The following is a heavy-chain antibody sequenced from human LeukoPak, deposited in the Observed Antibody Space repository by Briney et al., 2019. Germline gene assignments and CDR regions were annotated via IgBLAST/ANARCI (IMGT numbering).Heavy chain of an antibody. V-gene: IGHV3-23*01. Sequence: GRSLRLSCAASGFTFSSYSMNWVRQAPGKGLEWVSAISGSGGSTYYADSVKGRFTISRDNSKNTLYLQMNSLRAEDTAVYYCARGLVSFDYWGQGTLVTVSS. D-gene: IGHD6-19*01. J-gene: IGHJ4*02. CDR3: ARGLVSFDY. CDR1: GFTFSSYS. CDR2: ISGSGGST.